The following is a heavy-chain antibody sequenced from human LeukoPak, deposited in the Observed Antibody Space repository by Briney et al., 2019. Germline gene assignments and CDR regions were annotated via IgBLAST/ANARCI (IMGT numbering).Heavy chain of an antibody. Sequence: ASVKVSCKASGYTFSDTGWYLYWLRQAPGQGLECMGWFHPNNGATAYAQNFQGRVAMTRDTSISTAYMELRRLRPDDTAVYYCARDGPAQMVEFDYWAQGTLVTVSS. J-gene: IGHJ4*02. V-gene: IGHV1-2*02. CDR1: GYTFSDTGWY. CDR3: ARDGPAQMVEFDY. D-gene: IGHD3-10*01. CDR2: FHPNNGAT.